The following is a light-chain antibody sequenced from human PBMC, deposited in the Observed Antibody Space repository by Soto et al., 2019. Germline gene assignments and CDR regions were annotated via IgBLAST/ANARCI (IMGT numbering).Light chain of an antibody. V-gene: IGKV1-39*01. J-gene: IGKJ4*01. CDR3: KQSYSTPLT. Sequence: DIQMTQSPSSLSASVGDRVTITCRASQSISSYLNWYQQKPGKAPKLLIYAASSLQSGAPSRFSGSGSGTDFTLTIRSLQPEDFATYYCKQSYSTPLTFGGGTKVEIK. CDR2: AAS. CDR1: QSISSY.